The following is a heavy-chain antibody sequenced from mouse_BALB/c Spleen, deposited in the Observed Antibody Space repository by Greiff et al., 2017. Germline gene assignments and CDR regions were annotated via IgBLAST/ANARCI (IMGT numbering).Heavy chain of an antibody. V-gene: IGHV5-17*02. CDR3: ARTDYDYFDD. J-gene: IGHJ2*01. CDR2: ISSGSSTI. CDR1: GFTFSSFG. Sequence: EVQLVESGGGLVQPGGSRKLSCAASGFTFSSFGMHWVRQAPEKGLEWVAYISSGSSTIYYADTVKGRFTISRDNPKNTLFLQMTSLRSEDTAMYYCARTDYDYFDDWGQGTTLTVSS. D-gene: IGHD2-4*01.